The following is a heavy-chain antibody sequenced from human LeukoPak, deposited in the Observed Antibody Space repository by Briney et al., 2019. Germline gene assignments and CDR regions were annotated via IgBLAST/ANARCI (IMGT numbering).Heavy chain of an antibody. CDR2: IYSGGST. D-gene: IGHD6-19*01. V-gene: IGHV3-53*05. Sequence: GGSLRLSCAASGFTVSSNYMSWVRQAPGKGLEWVSVIYSGGSTYYADSVKGRFTISRDSSKNTLFLQMNSLRAEDTAVYYCAREESSDYTSGWYWGYFDFWGQGTLVTVSS. J-gene: IGHJ4*02. CDR3: AREESSDYTSGWYWGYFDF. CDR1: GFTVSSNY.